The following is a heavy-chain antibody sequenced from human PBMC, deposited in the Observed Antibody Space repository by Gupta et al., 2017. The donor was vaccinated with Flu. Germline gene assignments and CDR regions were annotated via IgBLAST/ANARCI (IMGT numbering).Heavy chain of an antibody. J-gene: IGHJ4*02. CDR2: ISETGGGT. Sequence: EVQLLESGGGLAQPGGSLRLSCAASGFPFSSYALSWVRQAPGKGLEWVSGISETGGGTYYADSVKGRFTISRDNSKNTLYLQMNSLRVGDTAVYYCAKGYLKVGSDYWGQGTLVTVSS. CDR1: GFPFSSYA. D-gene: IGHD1-26*01. V-gene: IGHV3-23*01. CDR3: AKGYLKVGSDY.